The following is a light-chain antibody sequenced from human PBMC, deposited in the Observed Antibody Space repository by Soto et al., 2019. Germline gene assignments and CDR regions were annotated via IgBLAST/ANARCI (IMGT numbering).Light chain of an antibody. CDR3: SSDAGNSYLL. Sequence: QSALTQSPSASGSPGQSVTISCTGTSSDVGGYNFVSWYQQHPGKAPKLIIYEVSKRLSGVPDRFSGSKSGNTASLTVSGLQTEDEADYYCSSDAGNSYLLFGGGTKLTVL. V-gene: IGLV2-8*01. J-gene: IGLJ2*01. CDR1: SSDVGGYNF. CDR2: EVS.